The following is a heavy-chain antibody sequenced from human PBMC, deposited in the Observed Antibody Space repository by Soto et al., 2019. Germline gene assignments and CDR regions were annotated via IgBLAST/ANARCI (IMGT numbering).Heavy chain of an antibody. D-gene: IGHD3-9*01. CDR1: GGSISSSSYY. V-gene: IGHV4-39*01. CDR3: AGLYYDILTGYPWFYYGMDV. Sequence: TLSLTCTVSGGSISSSSYYWVWIRQPPGKGLEWIGSIYYSGSTYYNPSLKSRVTISVDTSKNQFSLKLSSVTAADTAVYYCAGLYYDILTGYPWFYYGMDVWGQGTTVTVSS. CDR2: IYYSGST. J-gene: IGHJ6*02.